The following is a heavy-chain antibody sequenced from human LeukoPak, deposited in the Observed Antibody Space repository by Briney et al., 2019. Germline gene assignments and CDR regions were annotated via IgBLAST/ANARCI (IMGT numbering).Heavy chain of an antibody. D-gene: IGHD6-19*01. Sequence: QIGGSLRLSCAASGFTVSSNYMSWVRQAPGKGLEWVAISYSGNTTYCADSVRGRFTISRDKSKNRLHLQMNSLRAEDTAVYYCATYSSGRRGYYFDSWGQGTLVTVSP. CDR1: GFTVSSNY. CDR3: ATYSSGRRGYYFDS. V-gene: IGHV3-66*01. J-gene: IGHJ4*02. CDR2: SYSGNTT.